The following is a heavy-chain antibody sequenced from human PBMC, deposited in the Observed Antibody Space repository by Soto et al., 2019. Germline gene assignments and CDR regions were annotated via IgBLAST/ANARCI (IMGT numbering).Heavy chain of an antibody. CDR3: ARLSPTESFDY. D-gene: IGHD1-1*01. J-gene: IGHJ4*02. CDR1: GYSFTSYW. CDR2: IYPADSDT. Sequence: GESLKISCKGSGYSFTSYWIGWVRQMPGKGLEWIGIIYPADSDTKYSPSFQGQVTISADKSISTAYLQWSSLKASDTAIYYCARLSPTESFDYWGQGTLVTVSS. V-gene: IGHV5-51*01.